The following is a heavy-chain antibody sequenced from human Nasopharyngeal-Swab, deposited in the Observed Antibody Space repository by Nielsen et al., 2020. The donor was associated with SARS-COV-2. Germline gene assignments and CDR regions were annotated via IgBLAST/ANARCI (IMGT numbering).Heavy chain of an antibody. V-gene: IGHV3-33*01. CDR3: ARDPPFSGLTLES. D-gene: IGHD6-25*01. Sequence: SLQISCAASGFRFRASAMHWVRQAPGKRLEWVALKGYDGSEKYYVDSVKGRFTISRDNSKNTLYLQMNSLRAEDTPVYYCARDPPFSGLTLESWGQGTMVTVSS. CDR2: KGYDGSEK. CDR1: GFRFRASA. J-gene: IGHJ4*02.